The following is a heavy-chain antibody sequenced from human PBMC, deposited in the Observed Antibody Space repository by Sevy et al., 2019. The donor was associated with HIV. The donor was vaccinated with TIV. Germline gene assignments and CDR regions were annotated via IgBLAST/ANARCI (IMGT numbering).Heavy chain of an antibody. D-gene: IGHD3-22*01. J-gene: IGHJ4*02. CDR3: ARGSNYYDSQTPFDY. V-gene: IGHV3-7*03. CDR2: IKQDGSEK. Sequence: GESLKISCEASGFTFSSYWMSWVRQAPGKGLEWVANIKQDGSEKYYVDSVKGRFTISRDNAKKSLYLQMNSLRAEDTAVYYCARGSNYYDSQTPFDYWGQGTLVTVSS. CDR1: GFTFSSYW.